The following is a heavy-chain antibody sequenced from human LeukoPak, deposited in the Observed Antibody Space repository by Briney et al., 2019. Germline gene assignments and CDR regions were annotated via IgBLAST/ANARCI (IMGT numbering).Heavy chain of an antibody. V-gene: IGHV3-23*01. CDR1: GFTFSSYA. J-gene: IGHJ5*01. CDR3: ARAYSSSWYDF. Sequence: PGGSLRLSCAASGFTFSSYAMSWVRQAPGKGLEWVSGISSSGSGGSTYYADSVKGQFTISRDNSKNTLYLQINSVRAEDTAVYYCARAYSSSWYDFWGQGTLVTVSS. D-gene: IGHD6-13*01. CDR2: ISSSGSGGST.